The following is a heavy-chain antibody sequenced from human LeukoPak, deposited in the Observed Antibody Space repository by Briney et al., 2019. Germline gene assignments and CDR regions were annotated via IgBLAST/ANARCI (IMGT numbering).Heavy chain of an antibody. CDR2: ISSSSSPI. D-gene: IGHD4-17*01. CDR3: ARDPPLYGDYGPAGCFQH. Sequence: PGGSLRLSCAASGFTFSSYTMNWVRQAPGKGLEWVSYISSSSSPIYYADSVKGRFTISRDNAKNSLYLQMNSLRAEDTAVYYCARDPPLYGDYGPAGCFQHWGQGTLVTVSS. J-gene: IGHJ1*01. V-gene: IGHV3-48*04. CDR1: GFTFSSYT.